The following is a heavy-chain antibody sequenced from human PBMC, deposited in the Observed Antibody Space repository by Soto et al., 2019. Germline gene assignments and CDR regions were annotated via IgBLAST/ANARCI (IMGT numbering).Heavy chain of an antibody. Sequence: PSETLSLTCTVSGGSISSGGYYWSWIRQHPGKGLEYIGFIYNSGTTNYHPSLKSRVTISIDTSKSQFYLKLTSVTAADTAVYYCARVGLYYYDSSGYYAFDIWGQGTMVTVSS. J-gene: IGHJ3*02. D-gene: IGHD3-22*01. CDR1: GGSISSGGYY. CDR2: IYNSGTT. V-gene: IGHV4-61*08. CDR3: ARVGLYYYDSSGYYAFDI.